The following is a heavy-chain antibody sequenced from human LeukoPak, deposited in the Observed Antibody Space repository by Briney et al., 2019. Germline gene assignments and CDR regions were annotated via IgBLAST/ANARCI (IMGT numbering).Heavy chain of an antibody. CDR1: GGSISSYY. D-gene: IGHD3-22*01. J-gene: IGHJ4*02. V-gene: IGHV4-59*01. CDR3: ARSPHYYDSSGYDY. CDR2: IYYSGST. Sequence: PSETLSLTGTVSGGSISSYYWSWIRQPPGKGLEWIGYIYYSGSTNYNPSLKSRVTISVDTSKNQFSLKLSSVTAADTAVYYCARSPHYYDSSGYDYWGQGTLVTVSS.